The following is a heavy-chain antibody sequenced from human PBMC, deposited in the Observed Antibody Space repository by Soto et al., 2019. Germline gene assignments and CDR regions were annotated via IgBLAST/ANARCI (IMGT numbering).Heavy chain of an antibody. CDR2: IHYSGIT. Sequence: PSETLPLPCTVSGGSIGNYYCSWIRQPPWKGLQWIAYIHYSGITWYNPFLKSRVTISVDKSRNQFSLKLSSVTAADTAVYFCAKNLYRYYVYPDIWGQGTMITISS. CDR1: GGSIGNYY. J-gene: IGHJ3*02. CDR3: AKNLYRYYVYPDI. V-gene: IGHV4-59*01. D-gene: IGHD3-10*02.